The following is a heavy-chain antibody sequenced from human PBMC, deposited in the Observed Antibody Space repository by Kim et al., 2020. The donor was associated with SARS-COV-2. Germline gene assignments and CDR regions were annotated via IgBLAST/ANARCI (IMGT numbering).Heavy chain of an antibody. CDR3: ARVFDY. CDR2: HTGRT. V-gene: IGHV4-30-2*04. J-gene: IGHJ4*02. Sequence: HTGRTNYSPSLKSRVTISVDTSKNQFSLEVTSVTAADTAVYYCARVFDYWGQGILVPVSS.